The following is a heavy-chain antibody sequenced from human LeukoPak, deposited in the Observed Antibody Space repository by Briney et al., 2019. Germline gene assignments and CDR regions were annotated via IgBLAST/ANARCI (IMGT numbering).Heavy chain of an antibody. V-gene: IGHV3-23*01. D-gene: IGHD4-17*01. Sequence: GSLRLSCAASGFTFSSYAMSWVRQAPGKGLAWVSAISGSGGSTYYADSVKGRFTISRDNSKNTLYLQMNSLRAEDTAVYYCAKDYGDYPAEYFQHWGQGTLVTVSS. CDR2: ISGSGGST. CDR1: GFTFSSYA. J-gene: IGHJ1*01. CDR3: AKDYGDYPAEYFQH.